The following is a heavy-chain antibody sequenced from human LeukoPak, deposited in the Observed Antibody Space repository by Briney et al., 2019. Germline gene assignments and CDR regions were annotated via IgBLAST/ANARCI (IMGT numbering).Heavy chain of an antibody. Sequence: PSETLSLTCTVSGGSISGTLYYWGWIRQPPGKGLEWIGSIYYSGSTYYNPSLKSRVTISVDTSKNQFSLKLSSVTAADTAVYYCARQSMVMVTPFDYWGQGTLVTVSS. D-gene: IGHD5-18*01. J-gene: IGHJ4*02. CDR2: IYYSGST. V-gene: IGHV4-39*01. CDR1: GGSISGTLYY. CDR3: ARQSMVMVTPFDY.